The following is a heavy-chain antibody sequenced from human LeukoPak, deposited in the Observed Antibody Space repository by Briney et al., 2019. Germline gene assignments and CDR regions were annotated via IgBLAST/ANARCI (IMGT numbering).Heavy chain of an antibody. CDR3: ARGPPIVVVPASVDV. J-gene: IGHJ6*04. CDR2: TSSSGSTI. D-gene: IGHD2-2*01. CDR1: GFTFSSYE. V-gene: IGHV3-48*03. Sequence: GGSLRLSCAASGFTFSSYEMNWVRQAPGKGLEWVSYTSSSGSTIYYADSVKGRFTISRDNAKNSLYLQMNSLRAEDTAVYYCARGPPIVVVPASVDVWGKGTTVTVSS.